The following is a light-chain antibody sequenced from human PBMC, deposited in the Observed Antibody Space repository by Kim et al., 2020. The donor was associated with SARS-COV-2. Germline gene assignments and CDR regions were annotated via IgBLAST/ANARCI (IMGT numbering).Light chain of an antibody. V-gene: IGLV10-54*04. CDR2: RNN. CDR3: SAWDSSLNVWV. CDR1: NNNVGNQG. Sequence: QAGLTQPPSVSKGLGQTATLTCTGNNNNVGNQGAAWLQKHQGHPPKLLSYRNNNRPSGISERFSASRSGDTASLTITGLQPEDETDYYCSAWDSSLNVWVFGGGTQLTVL. J-gene: IGLJ3*02.